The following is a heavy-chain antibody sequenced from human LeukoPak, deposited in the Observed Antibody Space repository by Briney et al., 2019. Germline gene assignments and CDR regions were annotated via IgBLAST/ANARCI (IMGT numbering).Heavy chain of an antibody. D-gene: IGHD2-2*02. Sequence: SVKVSCKASRGTFTNYAISWVRQAPGQGLEWMGGIIPIFATANYAQKFQGRVTITADESTSTAYMELSSLRSEDTAVYYCARDRPGRYCSTTSCFTAPPFAPWGQGTLVTVSS. CDR1: RGTFTNYA. CDR2: IIPIFATA. CDR3: ARDRPGRYCSTTSCFTAPPFAP. V-gene: IGHV1-69*13. J-gene: IGHJ5*02.